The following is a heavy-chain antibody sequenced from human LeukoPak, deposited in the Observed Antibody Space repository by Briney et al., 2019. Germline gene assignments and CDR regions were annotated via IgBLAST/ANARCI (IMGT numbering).Heavy chain of an antibody. J-gene: IGHJ3*01. CDR1: GFTFTSSA. V-gene: IGHV1-58*01. D-gene: IGHD3-22*01. Sequence: ASVKVSCKASGFTFTSSAVQWVRRARGQRLEWIGWIVVGSGNTNYAQKFQERVTITRDMSTSLVYMELSSLRSEDTAVYYCAAEAAYYYDSRDAFDVWGQGTMVTVSS. CDR3: AAEAAYYYDSRDAFDV. CDR2: IVVGSGNT.